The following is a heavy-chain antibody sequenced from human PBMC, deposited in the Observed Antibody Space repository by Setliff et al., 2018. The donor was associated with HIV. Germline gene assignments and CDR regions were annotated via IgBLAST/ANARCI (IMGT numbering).Heavy chain of an antibody. D-gene: IGHD2-2*02. Sequence: LRLSCAASGFTFSNAWMNWVRQAPGKGLEWVGRVKSKGSGGTTDYATPVKGRFTISRDDSTNTMYLQMNSLETEDTAVYYCAKASVTSIQYFDYWGQGTLVTVSS. J-gene: IGHJ4*02. CDR1: GFTFSNAW. CDR3: AKASVTSIQYFDY. CDR2: VKSKGSGGTT. V-gene: IGHV3-15*07.